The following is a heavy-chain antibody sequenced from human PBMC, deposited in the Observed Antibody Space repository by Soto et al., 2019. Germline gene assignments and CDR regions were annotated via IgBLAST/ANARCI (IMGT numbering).Heavy chain of an antibody. J-gene: IGHJ4*02. CDR1: GGTSTIYT. D-gene: IGHD1-26*01. V-gene: IGHV1-69*08. Sequence: QVQLVQSGAEVKKPGSSLRVSCETSGGTSTIYTITWVRQARGQGLQWMGRIVPMLRITNYTPDFQGRLTMTADTSTRTAHMELSSLTSEDTAVYYCATEKYGAGRVGVFDWGQGTLVSVSS. CDR2: IVPMLRIT. CDR3: ATEKYGAGRVGVFD.